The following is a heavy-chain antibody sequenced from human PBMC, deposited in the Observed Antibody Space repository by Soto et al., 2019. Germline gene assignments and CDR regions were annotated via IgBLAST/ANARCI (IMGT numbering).Heavy chain of an antibody. CDR2: ISGSSSTI. J-gene: IGHJ6*02. CDR1: GFTFSSYS. CDR3: ARDPYSSSWLCMDV. V-gene: IGHV3-48*02. D-gene: IGHD6-13*01. Sequence: EVQLVESGGGLVQPGGSLRLSCAASGFTFSSYSMNWVRQAPGKGLEWISYISGSSSTIYYADSVKGRFTISRDNARNSLYLQMNSLRDEDTAVYYCARDPYSSSWLCMDVWGQGTTVTVSS.